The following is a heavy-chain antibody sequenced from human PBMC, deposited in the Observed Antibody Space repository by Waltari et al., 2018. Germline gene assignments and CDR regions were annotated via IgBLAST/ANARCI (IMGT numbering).Heavy chain of an antibody. Sequence: EVQLVESGGGLVQPGGSLRLSCAAPGFPLSSFWMNWLRQTPGKGLEWVAGIKQDGSEKYYADSVKGRFTISRDNAKNSLYLQMNSLRAEDTAVYYCATSGWYCFDYWGQGTLVTVSS. CDR3: ATSGWYCFDY. V-gene: IGHV3-7*01. CDR2: IKQDGSEK. D-gene: IGHD6-19*01. J-gene: IGHJ4*02. CDR1: GFPLSSFW.